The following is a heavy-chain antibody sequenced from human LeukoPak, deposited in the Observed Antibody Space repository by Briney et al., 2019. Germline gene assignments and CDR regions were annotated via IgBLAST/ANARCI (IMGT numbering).Heavy chain of an antibody. D-gene: IGHD1-1*01. CDR1: GGTFSSYA. J-gene: IGHJ4*02. CDR3: ANSYNWNDDGGPFDY. Sequence: ASVKVSCKASGGTFSSYAISWVRQAPGQGLEWMGGIIPIFGTANYAQKFQGRVTITADKSTSTAYMELSSLRSEDTAVYYCANSYNWNDDGGPFDYWGQGTLVTVSS. CDR2: IIPIFGTA. V-gene: IGHV1-69*06.